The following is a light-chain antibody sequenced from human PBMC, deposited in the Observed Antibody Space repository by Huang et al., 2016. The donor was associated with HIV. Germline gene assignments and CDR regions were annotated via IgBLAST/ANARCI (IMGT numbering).Light chain of an antibody. J-gene: IGKJ4*01. CDR1: QSLLHTDGKTY. V-gene: IGKV2-29*02. CDR3: MQGVHPPLT. Sequence: DIVMTQTPLSLSVTPGQAASISCKSSQSLLHTDGKTYLYWFVQKPGQSPQLLFSEVSRRFAGVPDRFSGSGSGTAFTLIISRVQAEDVGIYFCMQGVHPPLTFGGGTKVEI. CDR2: EVS.